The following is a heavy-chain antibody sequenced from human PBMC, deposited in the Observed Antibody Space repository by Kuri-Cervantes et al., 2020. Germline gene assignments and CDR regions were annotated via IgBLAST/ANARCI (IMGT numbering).Heavy chain of an antibody. Sequence: SVKVSCKASGGTFSSYAISWVRQAPGQGLEWMGGIIPIFGTANYAQKFQGRVTITTDESTITAYMELSSLRSEDTAVYYCASSLVPLTGLGRPVFITNYFDYWGQGTLVTVSS. CDR2: IIPIFGTA. CDR3: ASSLVPLTGLGRPVFITNYFDY. D-gene: IGHD3-22*01. J-gene: IGHJ4*02. V-gene: IGHV1-69*05. CDR1: GGTFSSYA.